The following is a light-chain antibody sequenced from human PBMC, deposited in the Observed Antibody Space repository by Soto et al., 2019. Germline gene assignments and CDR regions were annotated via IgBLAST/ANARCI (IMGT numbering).Light chain of an antibody. CDR2: GAL. J-gene: IGKJ1*01. CDR3: QRYGSSPWT. CDR1: QSVSSSY. V-gene: IGKV3-20*01. Sequence: EIVLTQSPGTLSLSPGERATLSCRASQSVSSSYLAWYQQKPGQAPRLLIYGALSRATGIPDRFSGSGSGTDFTLTISRLEREDFAVYYCQRYGSSPWTFGQGTKVEIK.